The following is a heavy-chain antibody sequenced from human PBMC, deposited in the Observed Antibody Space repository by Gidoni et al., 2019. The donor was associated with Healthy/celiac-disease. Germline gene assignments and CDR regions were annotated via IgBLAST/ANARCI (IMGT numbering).Heavy chain of an antibody. J-gene: IGHJ4*02. CDR1: GGSISSSSYY. D-gene: IGHD3-10*01. V-gene: IGHV4-39*01. CDR2: IYYSGST. Sequence: QLQLQASGPGLVKPSETLSLTCTVSGGSISSSSYYWGWIRQPPGKGLEWIGSIYYSGSTYYNPSLKSRVTISVDTSKNQFSLKLSSVTAADTAVYYCARRLWFRELYFDYWGQGTLVTVSS. CDR3: ARRLWFRELYFDY.